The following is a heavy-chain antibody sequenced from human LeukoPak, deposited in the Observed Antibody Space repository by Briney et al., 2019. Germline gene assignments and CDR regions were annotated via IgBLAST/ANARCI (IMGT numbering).Heavy chain of an antibody. Sequence: PGGSLRLSCAASGFTFDDYAMHWVRQAPGKGLEWVSGISWNSGSIGYADSVKGRFTISRDNAKNSLYLQMNSLRAEDTALHYCAKDIEGSVSNAFDIWGQGTMVTVSS. CDR3: AKDIEGSVSNAFDI. J-gene: IGHJ3*02. D-gene: IGHD2-8*01. CDR1: GFTFDDYA. CDR2: ISWNSGSI. V-gene: IGHV3-9*01.